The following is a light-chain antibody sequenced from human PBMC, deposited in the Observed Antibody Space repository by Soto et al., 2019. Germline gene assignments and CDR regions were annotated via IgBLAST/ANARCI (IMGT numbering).Light chain of an antibody. CDR1: SSDVGGYNY. V-gene: IGLV2-14*01. Sequence: QSALTQPASVSGSPGQSITISCTGTSSDVGGYNYVSWYQQHTGKAPKLMIYDVSNRPSGVSNRFSGSKSGNTASLTISGLQSEDEADYYCSSYTSSSTYVFGTGNKLTVL. J-gene: IGLJ1*01. CDR2: DVS. CDR3: SSYTSSSTYV.